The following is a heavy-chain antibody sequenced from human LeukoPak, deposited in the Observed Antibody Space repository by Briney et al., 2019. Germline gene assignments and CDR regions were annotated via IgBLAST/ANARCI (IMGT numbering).Heavy chain of an antibody. CDR2: IYYSGTT. Sequence: SETLSHTCSLSGGPISSHHWSWIPQPPGKRVEWIRYIYYSGTTHYNPSLKSRVPISVDASKKQFSLKLSSVTAADTGVYYCARDRSLDYWGQGTLVTVSS. CDR1: GGPISSHH. J-gene: IGHJ4*02. CDR3: ARDRSLDY. V-gene: IGHV4-59*11.